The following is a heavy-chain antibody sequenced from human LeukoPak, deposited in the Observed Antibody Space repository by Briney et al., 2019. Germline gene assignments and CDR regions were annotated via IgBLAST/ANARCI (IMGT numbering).Heavy chain of an antibody. CDR3: TKRLCNGGSCYFDY. J-gene: IGHJ4*02. V-gene: IGHV3-73*01. Sequence: GGSLRLSCAASGFTFSGSAMHGVRQASGKGLEWVGRIRSKANSYATAYAASVKGRFTASRDDSKNTAYLQMNSLKTEDTAVYYCTKRLCNGGSCYFDYWGQGTLVTVSS. CDR1: GFTFSGSA. CDR2: IRSKANSYAT. D-gene: IGHD2-15*01.